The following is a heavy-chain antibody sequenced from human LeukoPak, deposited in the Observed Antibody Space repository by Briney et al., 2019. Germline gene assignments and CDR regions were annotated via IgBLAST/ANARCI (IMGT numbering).Heavy chain of an antibody. V-gene: IGHV3-74*01. CDR2: ISGDAGST. CDR3: ARVPIYDFWSGYYFDY. CDR1: GFTFSSYG. J-gene: IGHJ4*02. D-gene: IGHD3-3*01. Sequence: GGSLRLSCAASGFTFSSYGMNWVRQAPGRGLEWVSGISGDAGSTSYADSVKGRFTISRDNAKNTLYLQMNSLRAEDTAVYYCARVPIYDFWSGYYFDYWGQGTLVTVSS.